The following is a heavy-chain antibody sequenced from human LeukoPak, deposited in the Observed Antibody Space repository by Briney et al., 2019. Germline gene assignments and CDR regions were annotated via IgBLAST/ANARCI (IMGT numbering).Heavy chain of an antibody. CDR1: GFTFSSYA. Sequence: GGSLRLSCAASGFTFSSYAMSWVRQAPGKGLEWVSAISGSGGSTYYADSVKGRFTISRDNSKNKLYLQMNSLRAEDTAVYYCAKDAKRGIATRGFDWYFDLWGRGTLVTVSS. J-gene: IGHJ2*01. CDR3: AKDAKRGIATRGFDWYFDL. D-gene: IGHD6-13*01. V-gene: IGHV3-23*01. CDR2: ISGSGGST.